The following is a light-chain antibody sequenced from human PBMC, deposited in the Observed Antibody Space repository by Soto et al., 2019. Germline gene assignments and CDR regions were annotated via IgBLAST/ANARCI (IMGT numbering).Light chain of an antibody. CDR1: QSLLQSDGNNY. V-gene: IGKV2-28*01. Sequence: DFVMTQSPLSLPVTPGEPASISCRSSQSLLQSDGNNYLDWYLQKPGQSPQLLIYLGSNRASGVPDRVSGSGSGTDFTLKISRVEAEDVGVYYCMQVQQIPRTFGQGTKVDIK. CDR2: LGS. J-gene: IGKJ1*01. CDR3: MQVQQIPRT.